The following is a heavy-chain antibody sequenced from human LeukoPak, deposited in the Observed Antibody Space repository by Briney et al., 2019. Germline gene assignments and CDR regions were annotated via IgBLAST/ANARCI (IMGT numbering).Heavy chain of an antibody. D-gene: IGHD2-21*01. CDR3: AKGPLEVFPGYMDV. CDR1: GFTFDDYT. Sequence: TGGSLRLSCAASGFTFDDYTMHWVRQAPGKGLEWVSLISWDGGDTYYADSVKGRFTISRDNSKNSLYLQTNSLRTEDSALYYCAKGPLEVFPGYMDVWGKGTTVTVSS. V-gene: IGHV3-43*01. J-gene: IGHJ6*03. CDR2: ISWDGGDT.